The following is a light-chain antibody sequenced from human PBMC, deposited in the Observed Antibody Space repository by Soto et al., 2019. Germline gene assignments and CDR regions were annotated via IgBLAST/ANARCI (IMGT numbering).Light chain of an antibody. CDR2: AAS. CDR3: XXXFNTPHT. CDR1: QSINNC. V-gene: IGKV1-39*01. Sequence: DIQMTQSPSSLSASVGDRVTITCRASQSINNCLNWYQQRPGEAPKLLIYAASNLQSGVPSRFSGSGSGTHFTLTITSLQPEXFAXXXXXXXFNTPHTFGPGTRVDIK. J-gene: IGKJ3*01.